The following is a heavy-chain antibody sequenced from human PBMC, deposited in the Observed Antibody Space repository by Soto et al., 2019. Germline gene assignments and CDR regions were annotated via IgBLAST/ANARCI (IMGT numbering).Heavy chain of an antibody. V-gene: IGHV1-69*12. CDR2: IIPMFGTA. Sequence: QVQLVQSGAEVKKPGSSVKVSCKASGGTFSTYAISWVRQAPGQGLEWMGGIIPMFGTANYAQKFQGRVTITAYESTSTAYMELSSLRSEDTAVFYCARRYCISSSCYLYGMDVWGQGPTVTVSS. CDR3: ARRYCISSSCYLYGMDV. J-gene: IGHJ6*02. D-gene: IGHD2-15*01. CDR1: GGTFSTYA.